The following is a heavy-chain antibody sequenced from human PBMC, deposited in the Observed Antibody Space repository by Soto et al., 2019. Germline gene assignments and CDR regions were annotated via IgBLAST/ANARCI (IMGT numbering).Heavy chain of an antibody. V-gene: IGHV3-23*01. J-gene: IGHJ3*01. CDR2: ISGGGGST. Sequence: EVQLLESGGGLVQPGGSLRLSCAASGVTFSNYAINWVRLAPGKGLEWVSGISGGGGSTYYADSVKGRFTIFRDTSKNTVFLQMNRLRADATAFYYCAKGFIVVVTVLRPDDAFDVWGQGTMVTVSS. CDR3: AKGFIVVVTVLRPDDAFDV. CDR1: GVTFSNYA. D-gene: IGHD2-21*02.